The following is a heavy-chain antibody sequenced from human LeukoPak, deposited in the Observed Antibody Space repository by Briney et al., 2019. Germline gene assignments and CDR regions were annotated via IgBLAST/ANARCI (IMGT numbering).Heavy chain of an antibody. V-gene: IGHV1-46*01. CDR1: GYTFTSYY. CDR3: ARGDSRQRSSPLPNPYDY. J-gene: IGHJ4*02. Sequence: ASVKVSCKASGYTFTSYYMHWVRQAPGQGLEWMGIINPSGGSTSYAQKFQGRVTMTRDTSTSTVYMELSSLRSEDTAVYYCARGDSRQRSSPLPNPYDYWGQGTLVTVSS. D-gene: IGHD6-13*01. CDR2: INPSGGST.